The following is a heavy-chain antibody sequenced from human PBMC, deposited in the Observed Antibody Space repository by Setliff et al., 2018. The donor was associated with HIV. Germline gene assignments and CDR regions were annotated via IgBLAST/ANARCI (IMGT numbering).Heavy chain of an antibody. V-gene: IGHV3-23*01. Sequence: PGGSLRLSCAASGFTFSRYPMSWVRQAPGKGLEWVSSLSDKYYEDSRKGRFTISRDNSNNTLSLQMSSLRAEDTALYYCAKLDYYDYSGSWARKVAIDFWGRGTMVTVSS. CDR2: LSDK. D-gene: IGHD3-22*01. J-gene: IGHJ3*01. CDR1: GFTFSRYP. CDR3: AKLDYYDYSGSWARKVAIDF.